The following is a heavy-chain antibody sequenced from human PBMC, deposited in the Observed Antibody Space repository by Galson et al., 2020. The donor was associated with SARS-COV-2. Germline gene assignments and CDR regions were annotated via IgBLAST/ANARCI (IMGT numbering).Heavy chain of an antibody. D-gene: IGHD1-26*01. V-gene: IGHV3-20*01. CDR2: INWNGGST. Sequence: GESLKISCAASGFTFDDYGMSWVRQAPGKGLEWVSGINWNGGSTGYADSVKGRFTISRDNAKNSLYLQMNSLRAEDTALYHCARDWGRRYSGIRDDAFDIWGQGTMVTVSS. CDR3: ARDWGRRYSGIRDDAFDI. J-gene: IGHJ3*02. CDR1: GFTFDDYG.